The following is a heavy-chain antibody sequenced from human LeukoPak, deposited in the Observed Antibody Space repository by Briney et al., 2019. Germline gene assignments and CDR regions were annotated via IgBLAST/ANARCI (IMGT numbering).Heavy chain of an antibody. V-gene: IGHV4-34*01. Sequence: SETLSLTCAVYGESFSGYYWSWIRQPPGKGLEWIGEINHSGSTNYNPSLKSRVTISVDTSKNQFSLKLSSVTAADTAVYYCARGHPHYDFWSGYPPGWYFDLWGRGTLVTVSS. J-gene: IGHJ2*01. D-gene: IGHD3-3*01. CDR2: INHSGST. CDR3: ARGHPHYDFWSGYPPGWYFDL. CDR1: GESFSGYY.